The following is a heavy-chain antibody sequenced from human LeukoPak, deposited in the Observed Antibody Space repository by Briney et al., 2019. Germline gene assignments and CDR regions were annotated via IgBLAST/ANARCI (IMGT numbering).Heavy chain of an antibody. CDR2: IRNDGSID. J-gene: IGHJ4*02. Sequence: PGGSLRLSCAASGFTFSSYGMHWVRQAPGKGLEWVAFIRNDGSIDYYADSVRGRFTISRDNAKNTMYLQMNSLRTEDAALYYCAKDQPEAYFDYWGQGTLVTVSS. CDR3: AKDQPEAYFDY. V-gene: IGHV3-30*02. D-gene: IGHD1-14*01. CDR1: GFTFSSYG.